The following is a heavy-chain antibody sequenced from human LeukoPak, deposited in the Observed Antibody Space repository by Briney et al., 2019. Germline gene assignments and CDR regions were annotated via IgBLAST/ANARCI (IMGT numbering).Heavy chain of an antibody. CDR1: GGTFSSYA. Sequence: GASVKVSCKASGGTFSSYAISWVRQAPGQGLEWMGGIIPIFGTANYAQKFQGRVTITADESTSTAYMVLSSLRSEDTAVYYCARAWLVSDYYYYGMDVWGQGTTVTVSS. CDR2: IIPIFGTA. CDR3: ARAWLVSDYYYYGMDV. J-gene: IGHJ6*02. D-gene: IGHD6-19*01. V-gene: IGHV1-69*01.